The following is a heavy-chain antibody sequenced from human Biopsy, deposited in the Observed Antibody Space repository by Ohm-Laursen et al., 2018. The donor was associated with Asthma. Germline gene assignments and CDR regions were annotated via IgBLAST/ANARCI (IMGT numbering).Heavy chain of an antibody. CDR3: ARAVDYSHYYGIDV. Sequence: ASVKVSCNASGYTFNSAGITWVRQAPGQGLEWMGWVSVYNGNTKVAQKLQDRVTMITDTSTSTAYMELRSLRSDDTAVYFCARAVDYSHYYGIDVWGQGTTVTVS. V-gene: IGHV1-18*01. J-gene: IGHJ6*02. D-gene: IGHD3-10*01. CDR2: VSVYNGNT. CDR1: GYTFNSAG.